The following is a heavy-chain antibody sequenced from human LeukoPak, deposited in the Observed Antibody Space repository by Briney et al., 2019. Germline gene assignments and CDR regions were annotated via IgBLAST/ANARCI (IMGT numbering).Heavy chain of an antibody. D-gene: IGHD4-17*01. CDR2: IRSKANTYAT. Sequence: GGSLRLSCAASGFTFSGSAVHWVRQASGKWLEWVGRIRSKANTYATSYAASVKGGFTISRDDLKNTAYLQMNSLKTEDTAVYFCASPNDYGDQYYFDFWGQGTQVTVSS. CDR3: ASPNDYGDQYYFDF. V-gene: IGHV3-73*01. CDR1: GFTFSGSA. J-gene: IGHJ4*02.